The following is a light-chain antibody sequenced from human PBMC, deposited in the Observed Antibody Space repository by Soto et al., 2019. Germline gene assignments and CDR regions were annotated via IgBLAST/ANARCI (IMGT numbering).Light chain of an antibody. CDR2: GAS. V-gene: IGKV3-20*01. Sequence: PGDRATLSCRASQRFSRTCFAWYQQKPGQAPRILIYGASSRATGIPDRFSGSGCGTDFTLTIRRLEPEDFAVYYCQQYASSVTFGQGTKVEIK. J-gene: IGKJ1*01. CDR3: QQYASSVT. CDR1: QRFSRTC.